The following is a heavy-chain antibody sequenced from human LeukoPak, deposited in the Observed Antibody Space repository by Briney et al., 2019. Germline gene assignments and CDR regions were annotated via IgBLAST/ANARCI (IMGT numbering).Heavy chain of an antibody. J-gene: IGHJ4*02. Sequence: GGSLRLSCAASGFSFSSSWMHWVRQAPGKGLVWVSRINSDGSATNYADSVKGRFTISRDNAKNTLYLQMNSLRAEDTAVYYCASYFRCSGATCYTNYWGQGTLVTVSS. V-gene: IGHV3-74*01. D-gene: IGHD2-2*02. CDR2: INSDGSAT. CDR1: GFSFSSSW. CDR3: ASYFRCSGATCYTNY.